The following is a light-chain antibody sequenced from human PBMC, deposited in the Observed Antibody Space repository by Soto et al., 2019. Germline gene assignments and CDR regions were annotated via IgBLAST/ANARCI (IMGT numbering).Light chain of an antibody. J-gene: IGKJ4*01. CDR2: GAS. CDR3: QQLNSYPLT. CDR1: QGISSF. V-gene: IGKV1-9*01. Sequence: DIQLTQSPSFLSASVGDGVTITCRASQGISSFLAWYQQKPGKAPKLVIYGASILQSEVPSRFSGSGSGTEFTLTISSLQPEDFATYYCQQLNSYPLTFGGGTKVDIK.